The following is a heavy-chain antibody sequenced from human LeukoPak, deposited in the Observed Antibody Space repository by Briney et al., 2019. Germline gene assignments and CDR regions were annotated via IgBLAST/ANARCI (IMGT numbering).Heavy chain of an antibody. V-gene: IGHV3-48*03. J-gene: IGHJ4*02. D-gene: IGHD5-18*01. Sequence: PGGSLRLSCAASGFTFSNYEMNWVRQAPGKGLVWVSYITSSGNTIYYANSVKGRFTISRDNAKNSLYLQMNSLRAEDTAVYYCARDRIQLWSHDYWGQGTLVTVSS. CDR3: ARDRIQLWSHDY. CDR1: GFTFSNYE. CDR2: ITSSGNTI.